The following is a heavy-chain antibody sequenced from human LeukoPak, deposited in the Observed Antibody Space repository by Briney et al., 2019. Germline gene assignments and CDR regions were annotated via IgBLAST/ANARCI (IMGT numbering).Heavy chain of an antibody. CDR2: IKTKTDDGAT. CDR3: TTYVGATAY. V-gene: IGHV3-15*01. Sequence: SGGSLRLSCAASGFTFNNARMNWVRQAPGKGLEWVGRIKTKTDDGATDYSAPVKGRFTISRDDSKTTLYLQMNGLKTEDTAIYYCTTYVGATAYWGQGTLVTVSS. J-gene: IGHJ4*02. D-gene: IGHD1-26*01. CDR1: GFTFNNAR.